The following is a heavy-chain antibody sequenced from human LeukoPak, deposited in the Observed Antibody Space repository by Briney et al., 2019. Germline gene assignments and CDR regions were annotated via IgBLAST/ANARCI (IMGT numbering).Heavy chain of an antibody. V-gene: IGHV3-33*01. CDR1: GFTFSSYG. CDR3: ARTSGYYTGFDY. CDR2: IWYDGSNK. J-gene: IGHJ4*02. Sequence: GGSLRLSCAASGFTFSSYGMPWVRQAPGKGLEWVAVIWYDGSNKYYADSVKGRFTISRDNSKNTLYLQMNSLRAEDTAVYYCARTSGYYTGFDYWGQGTLVTVSS. D-gene: IGHD3-3*01.